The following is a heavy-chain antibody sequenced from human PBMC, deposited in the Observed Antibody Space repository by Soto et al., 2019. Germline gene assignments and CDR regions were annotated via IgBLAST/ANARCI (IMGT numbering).Heavy chain of an antibody. CDR2: IYSSGTT. D-gene: IGHD3-16*02. V-gene: IGHV4-31*03. J-gene: IGHJ5*02. CDR3: ARMGLHLGELSRNWFDP. Sequence: QFQLQESGPGLVKPSQTLSLSCSISGGSITSANYYWTWIRLFPGKGLEWSGYIYSSGTTHYNPSLKGRATISLDTSNNQFSLEVKSATAADTAVYYCARMGLHLGELSRNWFDPWGQGSLVTVSS. CDR1: GGSITSANYY.